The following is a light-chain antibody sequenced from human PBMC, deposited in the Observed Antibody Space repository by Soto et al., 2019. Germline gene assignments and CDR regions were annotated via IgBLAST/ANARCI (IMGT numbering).Light chain of an antibody. V-gene: IGLV2-8*01. Sequence: QSALTQPPSASGSPGQSVTISCTGTSSDVGGYNYVSWYQQHPGKAPKLMIYEVSKRPSGVPDRFSGSKSGNTASLTASGLQGEDEADYYCSSYGGSNNLVFGGGTKLTVL. J-gene: IGLJ3*02. CDR2: EVS. CDR3: SSYGGSNNLV. CDR1: SSDVGGYNY.